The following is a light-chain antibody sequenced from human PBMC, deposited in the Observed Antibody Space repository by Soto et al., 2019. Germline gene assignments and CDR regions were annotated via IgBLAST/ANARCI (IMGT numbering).Light chain of an antibody. Sequence: QSALTQPPSASGSPGQSVTISCTGTSSDVGGYKYVSWYQQHPGKAPKLMIYEVSKRPSGVPDRFSGSKSGNTASLTVSGLQAEDEADYYCSSYASSNVVFGGGTKLTVL. CDR2: EVS. CDR3: SSYASSNVV. V-gene: IGLV2-8*01. CDR1: SSDVGGYKY. J-gene: IGLJ2*01.